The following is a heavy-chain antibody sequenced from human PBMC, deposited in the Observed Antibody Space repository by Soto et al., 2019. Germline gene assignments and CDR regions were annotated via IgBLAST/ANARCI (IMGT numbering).Heavy chain of an antibody. Sequence: QVQVVQSGVEVRRPGSSVKVSCKASGDTFKNCVISWVRQASGQGLEWMGGFIPLFGTTAFAQRFQGRPTITTDESTSTAYTEQSRLRTEDTVTFCCAAELGFRKFSVVWGQGT. CDR2: FIPLFGTT. J-gene: IGHJ6*02. CDR3: AAELGFRKFSVV. V-gene: IGHV1-69*01. D-gene: IGHD7-27*01. CDR1: GDTFKNCV.